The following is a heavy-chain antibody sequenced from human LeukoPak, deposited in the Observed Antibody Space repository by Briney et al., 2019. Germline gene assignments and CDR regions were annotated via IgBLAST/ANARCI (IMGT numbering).Heavy chain of an antibody. CDR3: ARGSTYYDSSGQVPFDY. V-gene: IGHV3-48*01. J-gene: IGHJ4*02. CDR2: ISSSSSTI. Sequence: GGSLRLSCAASGFTFSTYSMNWVRQAPGKGLEWVSYISSSSSTIYYADSVKGRFTISRDNAKNSLYLQMISLRAEDTAVYYCARGSTYYDSSGQVPFDYWGQETLVTVSS. D-gene: IGHD3-22*01. CDR1: GFTFSTYS.